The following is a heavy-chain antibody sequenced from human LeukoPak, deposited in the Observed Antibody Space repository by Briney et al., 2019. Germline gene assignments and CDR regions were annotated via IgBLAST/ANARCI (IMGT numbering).Heavy chain of an antibody. J-gene: IGHJ4*02. Sequence: SETLSLTCTVSGGSISSSSYYWGWIRQPPGKGLEWIGSIYHSGSSYYTPSLKSRVTISVDTSKNQFSLKLSSGTAADTAVYYCATTSGYAWGQGTLVTVSS. CDR2: IYHSGSS. V-gene: IGHV4-39*01. CDR3: ATTSGYA. D-gene: IGHD5-12*01. CDR1: GGSISSSSYY.